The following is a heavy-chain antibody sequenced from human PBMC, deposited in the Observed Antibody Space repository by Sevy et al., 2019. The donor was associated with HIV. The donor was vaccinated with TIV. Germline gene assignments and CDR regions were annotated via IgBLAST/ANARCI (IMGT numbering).Heavy chain of an antibody. CDR2: ISGSGGSGTKT. CDR1: GIIFTTSG. Sequence: GGSLRLSCAVSGIIFTTSGMHWVRQAPGKGLEWVSGISGSGGSGTKTNYADSVKGRFTISRDDSKNSLFLQLNSLRAEDTAIYYCARKYDSSGYFDYWGQGTLVTVSS. V-gene: IGHV3-23*01. J-gene: IGHJ4*02. CDR3: ARKYDSSGYFDY. D-gene: IGHD3-22*01.